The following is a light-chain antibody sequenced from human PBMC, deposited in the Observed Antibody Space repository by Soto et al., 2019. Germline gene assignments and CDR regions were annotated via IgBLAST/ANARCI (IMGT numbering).Light chain of an antibody. Sequence: DIQLTQSPASLSASVGDRVTIICRASQSISIYLNWYQQKPGKAPRLLIYAASSLQSEVPSRFSGGGSETDFTLTISSLQAEDFATYYCQQSSIRPRTFGQGTNLDIK. V-gene: IGKV1-39*01. CDR1: QSISIY. CDR2: AAS. J-gene: IGKJ2*01. CDR3: QQSSIRPRT.